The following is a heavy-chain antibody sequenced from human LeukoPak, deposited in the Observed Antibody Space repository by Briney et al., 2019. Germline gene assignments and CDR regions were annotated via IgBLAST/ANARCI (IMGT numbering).Heavy chain of an antibody. CDR1: GFTFSSYG. CDR3: AKGAFDI. CDR2: ISYDGSNK. V-gene: IGHV3-30*18. Sequence: GGSLRLSCAASGFTFSSYGMHWVRQAPGKGLEWVAVISYDGSNKYYADSVKGRFTIPRDNSKNTLYLQMNSLRAEDTAVYYCAKGAFDIWGQGTMVTVSS. J-gene: IGHJ3*02.